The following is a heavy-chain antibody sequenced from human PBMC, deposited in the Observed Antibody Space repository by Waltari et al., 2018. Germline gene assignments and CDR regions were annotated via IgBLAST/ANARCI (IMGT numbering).Heavy chain of an antibody. J-gene: IGHJ4*02. V-gene: IGHV3-7*01. CDR3: AIGGVETSWYWRY. D-gene: IGHD6-13*01. CDR1: GFPFSSPW. Sequence: EVQVVESGGGLVQPGGSRRLACAASGFPFSSPWMTWVRQAPGKGLEWVANIKTDGSETYYVDSVKGRFTISRDNTKNSLYLQMSSLRAEDTAVYYCAIGGVETSWYWRYWGQGTLVTVSS. CDR2: IKTDGSET.